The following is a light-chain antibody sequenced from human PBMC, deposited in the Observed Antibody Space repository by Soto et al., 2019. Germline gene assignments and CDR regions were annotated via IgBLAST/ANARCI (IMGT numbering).Light chain of an antibody. J-gene: IGLJ1*01. CDR3: SSFAGSNNFPYV. Sequence: QSALSPPPSARGSTGESFTISCTGTISDVCAYDYVSWYQQHPGKAPKLMIYEINKRPSGVPDRFSGSKSGNTDSLTVSGLQAEDEVDYYCSSFAGSNNFPYVFGTGTKVTVL. CDR1: ISDVCAYDY. CDR2: EIN. V-gene: IGLV2-8*01.